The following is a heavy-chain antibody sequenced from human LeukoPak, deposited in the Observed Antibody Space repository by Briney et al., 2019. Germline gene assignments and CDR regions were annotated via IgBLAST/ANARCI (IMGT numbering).Heavy chain of an antibody. J-gene: IGHJ5*02. CDR2: ISSNGGST. V-gene: IGHV3-64*01. D-gene: IGHD1-26*01. CDR1: GFAFSSYA. Sequence: PGGSLRLSCAASGFAFSSYAMHWVRQAPGKGLEYVSAISSNGGSTYYANSVKGRFTISRDNSKSTLYLQMGSLRADDMAVYYCAGEISPGNWFDPWGQGTLVTVSS. CDR3: AGEISPGNWFDP.